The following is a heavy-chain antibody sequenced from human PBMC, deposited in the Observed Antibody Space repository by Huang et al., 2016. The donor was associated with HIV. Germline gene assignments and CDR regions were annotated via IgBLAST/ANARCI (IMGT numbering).Heavy chain of an antibody. J-gene: IGHJ4*01. CDR3: VRAREKGYDFWSGYRY. D-gene: IGHD3-3*01. V-gene: IGHV3-74*02. CDR1: GFIFSDYW. CDR2: IESDGSST. Sequence: EVELAESGGGSVRPGQSLRLSCVGSGFIFSDYWMHWVRQIPGKGLMGVARIESDGSSTSYADSVKGRFTSYRDNARNTVYLQMSSLRVDDTAVYYCVRAREKGYDFWSGYRYWGQGAQVTVSS.